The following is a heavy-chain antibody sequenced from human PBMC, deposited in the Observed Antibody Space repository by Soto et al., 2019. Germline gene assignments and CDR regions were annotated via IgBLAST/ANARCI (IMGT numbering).Heavy chain of an antibody. V-gene: IGHV1-18*01. CDR3: ATAGGFLEWLPDAFDI. Sequence: ASVKVSCKASGYTFTSYGISWVRQAPGQGLEWMGWISAYNGNTNYAQKLQGRVTMTTDTSTSTAYMELRSLRSDDTAVYYCATAGGFLEWLPDAFDIWGQGTMVTVSS. CDR1: GYTFTSYG. CDR2: ISAYNGNT. D-gene: IGHD3-3*01. J-gene: IGHJ3*02.